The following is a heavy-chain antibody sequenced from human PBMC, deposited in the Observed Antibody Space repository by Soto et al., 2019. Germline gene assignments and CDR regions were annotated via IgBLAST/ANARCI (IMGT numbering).Heavy chain of an antibody. Sequence: EVQLVESGGGLVQPGGSLRLSCVASGFTVTEIYMNWVRQAPGKGLEWVSVIYNEFTDYADSVRGRFSISTDSSKNALYIQMNSLRAEDSAVYYCVREPRYCSGGSCSIMGDAFDTWGQGTMVTVSS. CDR3: VREPRYCSGGSCSIMGDAFDT. D-gene: IGHD2-15*01. CDR1: GFTVTEIY. V-gene: IGHV3-66*01. CDR2: IYNEFT. J-gene: IGHJ3*02.